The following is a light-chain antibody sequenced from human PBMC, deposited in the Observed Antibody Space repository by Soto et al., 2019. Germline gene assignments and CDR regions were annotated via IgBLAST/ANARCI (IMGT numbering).Light chain of an antibody. Sequence: DIQMTQSPSSLSASVGDRISIICRTSQDTHMYLNWYQQKSGKAPKLLIYGASNLEYGVPSRFGGSGPGTDFTLTISDLQPEDIATYYCQQSYTTPTWTFGQGTKV. J-gene: IGKJ1*01. CDR2: GAS. CDR3: QQSYTTPTWT. V-gene: IGKV1-39*01. CDR1: QDTHMY.